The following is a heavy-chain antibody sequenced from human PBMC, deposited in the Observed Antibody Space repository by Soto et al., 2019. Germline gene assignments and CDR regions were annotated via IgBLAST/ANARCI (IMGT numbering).Heavy chain of an antibody. Sequence: QLQLQESGPGLVKPSETLSLTCTVSGGSISSDSYYWGWIRQPPGKGLEWIGSIYYSGSTYYNSSLKRRVTISVDRSKNQFSLKLSSVTAADTAVYYCARLAMVRGVMWSFDVWGRGTLVTVSS. CDR2: IYYSGST. V-gene: IGHV4-39*01. D-gene: IGHD3-10*01. CDR1: GGSISSDSYY. CDR3: ARLAMVRGVMWSFDV. J-gene: IGHJ2*01.